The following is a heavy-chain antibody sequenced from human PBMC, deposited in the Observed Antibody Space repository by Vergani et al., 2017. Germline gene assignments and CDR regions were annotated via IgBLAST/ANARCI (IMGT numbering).Heavy chain of an antibody. J-gene: IGHJ4*02. V-gene: IGHV4-39*01. CDR1: GGSISSSSYY. CDR3: VISCSSWYXFDY. D-gene: IGHD6-13*01. Sequence: QLQLQESGPGLVKPSETLSLTCTVSGGSISSSSYYWGWIRQPPGKGLEWIGSIYYSGSTYYNPSLKSRVTISVDTSKNQFSLKLSSVTAADTAVYYCVISCSSWYXFDYWGQGTLVTVSS. CDR2: IYYSGST.